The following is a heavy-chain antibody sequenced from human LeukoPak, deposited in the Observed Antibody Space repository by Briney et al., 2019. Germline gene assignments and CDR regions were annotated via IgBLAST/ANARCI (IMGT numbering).Heavy chain of an antibody. V-gene: IGHV4-39*07. Sequence: PSETLSLTCTVSGGSISSSSYYWGWIRQPPGKGLEWIGSIYYSGSTYYNPSLKSRVTISVDTSKNQFSLKLSSVTAADTAVYYCARVRGPNYYGFDPWGQGTLVTVSS. J-gene: IGHJ5*02. CDR1: GGSISSSSYY. CDR2: IYYSGST. D-gene: IGHD3-10*01. CDR3: ARVRGPNYYGFDP.